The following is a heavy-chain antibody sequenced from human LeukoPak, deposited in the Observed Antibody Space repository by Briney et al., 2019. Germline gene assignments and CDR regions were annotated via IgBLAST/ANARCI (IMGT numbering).Heavy chain of an antibody. V-gene: IGHV3-23*01. CDR3: AKGTHLSTVVTVEFDY. CDR1: GFTFSSYA. J-gene: IGHJ4*02. CDR2: ISGSGGST. D-gene: IGHD4-23*01. Sequence: PGGSLRLSCAASGFTFSSYAMSWVRQAPGKGLEWVSAISGSGGSTYYADSVKGRFTISRDNSKYTLYLQMNSLRAEDTAVYYCAKGTHLSTVVTVEFDYWGQGTLVTVSS.